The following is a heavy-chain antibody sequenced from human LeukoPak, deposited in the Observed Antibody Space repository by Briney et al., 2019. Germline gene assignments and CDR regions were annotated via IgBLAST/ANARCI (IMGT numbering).Heavy chain of an antibody. J-gene: IGHJ2*01. V-gene: IGHV3-15*01. Sequence: GGSLRLSCAASGFTFSNVWMNWIRQPPGKGLEWVGRIKRKIDGGTTDYAAPVKGRFSISRDDSNNRLYLQMNSLKTEDTAMYYCTTGTVTTRRVDWYYDLWGCGTLVTVSS. CDR3: TTGTVTTRRVDWYYDL. CDR2: IKRKIDGGTT. D-gene: IGHD4-17*01. CDR1: GFTFSNVW.